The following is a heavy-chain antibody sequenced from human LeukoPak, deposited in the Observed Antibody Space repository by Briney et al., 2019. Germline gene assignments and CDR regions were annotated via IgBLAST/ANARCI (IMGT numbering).Heavy chain of an antibody. CDR2: ISSSSSYI. Sequence: GGSLRLSCAASGLTFSSYSMNWVRQAPGKGLEWVSSISSSSSYIYYADSVKGRFTISRDNAKNSLYLQMNSLRAEDTAVYYCAGYYDSSGYGLTGAFDIWGQGTMVTVSS. CDR3: AGYYDSSGYGLTGAFDI. D-gene: IGHD3-22*01. J-gene: IGHJ3*02. CDR1: GLTFSSYS. V-gene: IGHV3-21*01.